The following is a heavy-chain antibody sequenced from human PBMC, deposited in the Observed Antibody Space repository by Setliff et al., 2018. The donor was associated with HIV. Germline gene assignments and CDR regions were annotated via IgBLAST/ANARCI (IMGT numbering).Heavy chain of an antibody. Sequence: GGSLRLSCEASGFTFRHYAMHWVRQAPGKGLEWVAVVSYDAERKYYADSVKGRFTISRDNPRNTVYLQMTGLRLDDTAVYYCASLNRDLVVVTALYFHHWGQGTLVTAPQ. CDR3: ASLNRDLVVVTALYFHH. CDR1: GFTFRHYA. J-gene: IGHJ1*01. D-gene: IGHD2-21*02. V-gene: IGHV3-30*03. CDR2: VSYDAERK.